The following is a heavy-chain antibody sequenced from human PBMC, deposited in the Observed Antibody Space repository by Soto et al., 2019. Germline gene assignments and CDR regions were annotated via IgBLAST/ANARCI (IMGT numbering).Heavy chain of an antibody. V-gene: IGHV4-30-2*01. CDR3: ARVLYYYDSSGYYAWFDP. CDR2: IYHSGST. CDR1: GGSISSYY. Sequence: SETMSLTCAVSGGSISSYYWSWIRQPPGKGLEWIGYIYHSGSTYYNPSLKSRVTISVDRSKNQFSLKLSSVTAADTAVYYCARVLYYYDSSGYYAWFDPWGQGTLVTVSS. J-gene: IGHJ5*02. D-gene: IGHD3-22*01.